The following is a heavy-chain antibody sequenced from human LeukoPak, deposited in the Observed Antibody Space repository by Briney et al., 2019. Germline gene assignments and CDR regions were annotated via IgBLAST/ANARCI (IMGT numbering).Heavy chain of an antibody. V-gene: IGHV4-31*03. J-gene: IGHJ3*02. Sequence: SETLSLTCTVSGGSISSGGYYWSWIRQHPGKGLEWIGYIYHSGSTYYNPSLESRVTISVDTSKKQFSLKLTSVTAADTAMYFCARKYCSSTSCYYAFDIWGQGTMVTVSS. CDR1: GGSISSGGYY. CDR3: ARKYCSSTSCYYAFDI. CDR2: IYHSGST. D-gene: IGHD2-2*01.